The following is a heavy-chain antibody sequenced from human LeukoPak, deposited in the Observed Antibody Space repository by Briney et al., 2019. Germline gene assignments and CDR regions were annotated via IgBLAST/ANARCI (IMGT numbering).Heavy chain of an antibody. D-gene: IGHD6-13*01. Sequence: GSLRLSCAPSRFTFIKFVMTWVRQAPGKGLEWVSGISESGGTTYYADSVKGRFTVSRDNSDNILYLQMNSLRPEDTAVYYCAKGIRRYPEPSTWSCFDFWGQGTLVTVSS. J-gene: IGHJ4*02. CDR3: AKGIRRYPEPSTWSCFDF. CDR2: ISESGGTT. CDR1: RFTFIKFV. V-gene: IGHV3-23*01.